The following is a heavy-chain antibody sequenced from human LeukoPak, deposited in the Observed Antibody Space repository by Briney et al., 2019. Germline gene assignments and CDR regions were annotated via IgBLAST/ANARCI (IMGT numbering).Heavy chain of an antibody. J-gene: IGHJ4*02. CDR1: GGSLSGYY. CDR2: IYYSEST. V-gene: IGHV4-31*11. Sequence: PSETLSLTCAVYGGSLSGYYWSWIRQPPGKGLEWIGYIYYSESTYYNPSLKSRVTISVDTSKNQFSLKLSSLTAADTAVYYCARVSPRDYFDYWGQGTLVTVSS. CDR3: ARVSPRDYFDY.